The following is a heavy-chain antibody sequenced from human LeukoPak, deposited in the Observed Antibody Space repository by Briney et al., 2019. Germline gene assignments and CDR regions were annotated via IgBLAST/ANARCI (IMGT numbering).Heavy chain of an antibody. J-gene: IGHJ5*02. CDR1: GGSISSYY. D-gene: IGHD3-3*01. CDR3: ARVLRYYDFWSGYSKGRFDP. Sequence: SETLSLTCTVSGGSISSYYWSWIRQPPGKGLEWIGYIYYSGSTNYNPSLKSRVTISVDTSKNQFSLKLSSVTAADTAVYYCARVLRYYDFWSGYSKGRFDPWGQGTLVTVSS. V-gene: IGHV4-59*01. CDR2: IYYSGST.